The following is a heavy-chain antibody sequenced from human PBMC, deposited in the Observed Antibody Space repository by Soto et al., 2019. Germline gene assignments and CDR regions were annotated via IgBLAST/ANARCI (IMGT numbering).Heavy chain of an antibody. V-gene: IGHV3-11*05. CDR3: ARDIVVDDGMDV. J-gene: IGHJ6*02. CDR1: GFTFSDYY. CDR2: ISSSSSYT. Sequence: QVQLVESGGGLVKPGGSLRLSCAASGFTFSDYYMSWIRQAPGKGLEWVSYISSSSSYTNYADSVKGRFTISRDNAKNSLYLQMNSLRAEDTAVYYCARDIVVDDGMDVWGQGTTVTVSS. D-gene: IGHD2-2*01.